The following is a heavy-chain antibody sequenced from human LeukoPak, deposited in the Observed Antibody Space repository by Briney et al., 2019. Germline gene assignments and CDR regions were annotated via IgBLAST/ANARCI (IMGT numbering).Heavy chain of an antibody. CDR1: GYSFTSYW. D-gene: IGHD3-10*01. V-gene: IGHV5-51*01. J-gene: IGHJ3*02. CDR3: ARPEKGLLWFGELFLDAFDI. CDR2: IYPGDSDT. Sequence: KSGESLKISCKGSGYSFTSYWIGWVRQMPGKGLEWMGIIYPGDSDTRYSPSFQGQVTISADKSISTAYLQWSSLKASDTAMYYCARPEKGLLWFGELFLDAFDIWGQGTMVTVSS.